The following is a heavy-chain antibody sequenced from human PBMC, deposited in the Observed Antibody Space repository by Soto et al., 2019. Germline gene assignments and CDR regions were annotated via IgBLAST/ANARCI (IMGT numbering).Heavy chain of an antibody. D-gene: IGHD2-15*01. V-gene: IGHV3-33*01. J-gene: IGHJ4*02. CDR3: ARGVVAADIENFDY. CDR1: GFTFSSYG. CDR2: IWYDGSNK. Sequence: GGSLRLSCAASGFTFSSYGMHWVRQAPGKGLEWVAVIWYDGSNKYYADSVKGRFTISRDNSKNTLYLQMNSLRAEDTAVYYCARGVVAADIENFDYWGQGTLVTVSS.